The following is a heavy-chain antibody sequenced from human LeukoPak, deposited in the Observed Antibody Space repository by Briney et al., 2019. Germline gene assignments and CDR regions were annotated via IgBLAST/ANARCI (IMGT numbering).Heavy chain of an antibody. D-gene: IGHD3-10*01. V-gene: IGHV3-30-3*01. CDR3: ARGGDYGSGSFRWRHFDY. J-gene: IGHJ4*02. CDR1: GFTFSNYA. Sequence: PGGSLRLSCAASGFTFSNYALHWVRQAPGKGLEWVTVISYDGNNKYYADSVTGRFTISRDNSKNTLYLQMNGLRTEDTAVYYCARGGDYGSGSFRWRHFDYWGQGTLVTVSS. CDR2: ISYDGNNK.